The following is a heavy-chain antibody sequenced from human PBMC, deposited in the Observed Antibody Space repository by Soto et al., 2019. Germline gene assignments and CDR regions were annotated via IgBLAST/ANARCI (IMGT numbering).Heavy chain of an antibody. J-gene: IGHJ4*02. CDR3: ARDRASYYFDY. Sequence: GGSLRLSXAASGFTVSSNYMSWVRQAPGKGLEWVSLIYISGSTYYADSVKGRFTISRDNSKNTLYLQMNSLRAEDTAVYYCARDRASYYFDYWGQGTLVTVSS. CDR1: GFTVSSNY. CDR2: IYISGST. V-gene: IGHV3-53*01.